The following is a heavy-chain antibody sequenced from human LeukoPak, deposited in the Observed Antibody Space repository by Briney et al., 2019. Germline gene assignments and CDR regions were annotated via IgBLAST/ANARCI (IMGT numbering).Heavy chain of an antibody. CDR1: GFTFDDYA. CDR3: AKEKPVTMVRGVIIRQGFDP. CDR2: ISWNSGSI. Sequence: GGSLRHSCAASGFTFDDYAMRWVRQAPGKGLEWVSCISWNSGSIGYANSVKGRFTISRDNAKNSLYLQMNSLRAEDTALYYCAKEKPVTMVRGVIIRQGFDPWGQGTLVTVSS. D-gene: IGHD3-10*01. V-gene: IGHV3-9*01. J-gene: IGHJ5*02.